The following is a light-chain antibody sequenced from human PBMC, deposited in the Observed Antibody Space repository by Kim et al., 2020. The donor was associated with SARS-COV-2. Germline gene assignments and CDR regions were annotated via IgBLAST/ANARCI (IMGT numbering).Light chain of an antibody. CDR3: CSYAGSYTYV. Sequence: GQSVTISSTGTSSDVGGYNYVSWYQQHPGKAPKLMIYDVSKRPSGVPDRFSGSKSGNTASLTISGLQAEDEADYYCCSYAGSYTYVFGTGTQLTVL. J-gene: IGLJ1*01. CDR1: SSDVGGYNY. V-gene: IGLV2-11*01. CDR2: DVS.